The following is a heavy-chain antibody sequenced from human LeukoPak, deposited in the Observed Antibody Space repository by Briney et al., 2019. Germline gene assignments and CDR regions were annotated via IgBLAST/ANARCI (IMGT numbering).Heavy chain of an antibody. Sequence: PGGSLRLSCATSGFSFNYYGMHWVRQAPGKGLEWVAVAYGDGNSKYYVDSVKGRFTISKDISENTLYLQMSSLRDEETAVYYCARGGDYYYSHWGKGTLVTVSS. V-gene: IGHV3-33*01. CDR2: AYGDGNSK. J-gene: IGHJ4*02. CDR1: GFSFNYYG. D-gene: IGHD2-21*01. CDR3: ARGGDYYYSH.